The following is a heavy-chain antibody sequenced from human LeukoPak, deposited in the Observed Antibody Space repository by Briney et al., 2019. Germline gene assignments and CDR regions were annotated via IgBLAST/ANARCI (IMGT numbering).Heavy chain of an antibody. CDR2: IYSGGST. V-gene: IGHV3-66*01. Sequence: GGSLRLSCAASGFTVSSNYMSWVRQAPGKGLEWVSIIYSGGSTYYADSGKGRFTISRDSSKNTLYLQMGSLRAEDMAVYYCARDYEGAAVADTLDYWGQGTLVTVSS. J-gene: IGHJ4*02. D-gene: IGHD6-19*01. CDR1: GFTVSSNY. CDR3: ARDYEGAAVADTLDY.